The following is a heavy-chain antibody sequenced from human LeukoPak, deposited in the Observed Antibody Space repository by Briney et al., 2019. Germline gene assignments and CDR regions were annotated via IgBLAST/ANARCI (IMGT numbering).Heavy chain of an antibody. V-gene: IGHV4-59*01. J-gene: IGHJ3*02. CDR2: IYYSGST. CDR3: ARDPSDPDAFDI. Sequence: PSETLSLTCTVSGGSISSYSWSWIRQPPGKGLEWIGYIYYSGSTNYNPSLKSRVTISVDTSKNQFSLKLSSVTAADTAVYYCARDPSDPDAFDIWGQGTMVTVSS. D-gene: IGHD6-6*01. CDR1: GGSISSYS.